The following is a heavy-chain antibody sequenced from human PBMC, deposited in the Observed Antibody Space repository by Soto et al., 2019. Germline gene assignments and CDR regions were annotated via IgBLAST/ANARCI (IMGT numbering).Heavy chain of an antibody. CDR2: ISGDGTTT. CDR1: GFTFSDYW. D-gene: IGHD2-2*02. V-gene: IGHV3-74*01. J-gene: IGHJ6*02. CDR3: ARGYRGVVDV. Sequence: GVSLRLSCAASGFTFSDYWMHWVRQAPGKGLVWVSRISGDGTTTSDADSVKGRFTISRDDAKNTLFLQMNSLRAEDTAVYYCARGYRGVVDVWGQGTTVTVSS.